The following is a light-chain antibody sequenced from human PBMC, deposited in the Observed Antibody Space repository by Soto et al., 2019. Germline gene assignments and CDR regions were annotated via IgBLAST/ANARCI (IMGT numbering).Light chain of an antibody. J-gene: IGLJ3*02. CDR1: SSDVGAYDR. CDR2: EVS. Sequence: QSALTQPTSVSGSPGQSVAISCTGTSSDVGAYDRVSWYQQPPGTAPKVIIYEVSNRPSGVPDRFSGSKSGNTASLTITGLQAEDEADYYCSSFTSDTTRVFGGGTKLTVL. V-gene: IGLV2-18*02. CDR3: SSFTSDTTRV.